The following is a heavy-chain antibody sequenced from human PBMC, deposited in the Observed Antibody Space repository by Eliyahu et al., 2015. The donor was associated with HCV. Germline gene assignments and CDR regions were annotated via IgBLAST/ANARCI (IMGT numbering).Heavy chain of an antibody. J-gene: IGHJ4*02. CDR3: ARVRRYCSSTSCYGGFDY. D-gene: IGHD2-2*01. CDR2: LYYSGST. CDR1: GGSISSGDYY. V-gene: IGHV4-39*01. Sequence: PGLVKPSETLSLTCTISGGSISSGDYYWGWIRQPPGKGLEWIGSLYYSGSTYYNPSPKSRVTISADTSKTQSSLKLSSVTAADTAVYFCARVRRYCSSTSCYGGFDYWGQGTLVTVSS.